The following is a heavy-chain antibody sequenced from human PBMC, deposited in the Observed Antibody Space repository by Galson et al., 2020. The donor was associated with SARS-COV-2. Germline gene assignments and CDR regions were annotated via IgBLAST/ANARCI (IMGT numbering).Heavy chain of an antibody. D-gene: IGHD3-3*01. CDR1: GFTFSSYA. J-gene: IGHJ4*02. Sequence: GESLKISCAASGFTFSSYAMSWVRQAPGKGLEWVSAISGSGGSTYYADSVKGRFTISRDNSKNTLYLQMNSLRAEDTAVYYCAKVAYYDFWSGHELDYWGQGTLVTVSS. CDR3: AKVAYYDFWSGHELDY. CDR2: ISGSGGST. V-gene: IGHV3-23*01.